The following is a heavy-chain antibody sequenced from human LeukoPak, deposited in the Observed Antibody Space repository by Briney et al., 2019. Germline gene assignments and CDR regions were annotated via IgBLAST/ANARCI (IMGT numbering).Heavy chain of an antibody. D-gene: IGHD3-10*01. Sequence: GRSLKLSCAASGFTFSSYGMHWVRQAPGKGLEWVAFIRFDGDYKYYTDSVKDRFTISRLNSENNVSLQMNNLGAEDTAVYFCARNSGSYMDVWGRGTTVTVSS. J-gene: IGHJ6*02. CDR3: ARNSGSYMDV. CDR1: GFTFSSYG. V-gene: IGHV3-33*03. CDR2: IRFDGDYK.